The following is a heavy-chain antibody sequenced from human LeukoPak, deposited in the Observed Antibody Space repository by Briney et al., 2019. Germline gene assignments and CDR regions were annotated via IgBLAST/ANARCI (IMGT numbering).Heavy chain of an antibody. CDR1: GFTFRRFA. D-gene: IGHD5-24*01. V-gene: IGHV3-23*01. J-gene: IGHJ4*02. CDR3: ARRDGYNHGYFDY. CDR2: ISASDDGT. Sequence: GRSLRLSCAASGFTFRRFAMSWVRQSPGKGLEWVSAISASDDGTYYADSVKGRFTISRDNFKNTLYLQMNILRAEDTAIYYCARRDGYNHGYFDYWGQGTLVTVSS.